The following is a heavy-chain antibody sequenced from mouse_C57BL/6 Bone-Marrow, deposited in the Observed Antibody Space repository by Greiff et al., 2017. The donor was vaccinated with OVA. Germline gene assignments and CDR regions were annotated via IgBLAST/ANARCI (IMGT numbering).Heavy chain of an antibody. J-gene: IGHJ3*01. V-gene: IGHV5-4*01. CDR3: ARDRSNYSNYVSWFAY. CDR2: ISDGGSYT. Sequence: EVKVVESGGGLVKPGGSLKLSCAASGFTFSSYAMSWVRQTPEKRLEWVATISDGGSYTYYPDNVKGRFTISRDNAKNNLYLQMSHLKSEDTAMYYCARDRSNYSNYVSWFAYWGQGTLVTVSA. CDR1: GFTFSSYA. D-gene: IGHD2-5*01.